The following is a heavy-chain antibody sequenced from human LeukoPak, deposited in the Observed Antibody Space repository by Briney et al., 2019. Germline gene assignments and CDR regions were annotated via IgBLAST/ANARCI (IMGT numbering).Heavy chain of an antibody. CDR3: VRDNVVFLAPISNYRDV. D-gene: IGHD2-21*01. CDR2: ISSSTTYI. Sequence: AGGSLRLSCAASGFTFSNYNMNWVRQAPGKGLEWVSSISSSTTYIYYADSVKGRFTISRDNAKNSLYLQMNSLRAEDTAVYYCVRDNVVFLAPISNYRDVGGKGTTAT. V-gene: IGHV3-21*01. CDR1: GFTFSNYN. J-gene: IGHJ6*03.